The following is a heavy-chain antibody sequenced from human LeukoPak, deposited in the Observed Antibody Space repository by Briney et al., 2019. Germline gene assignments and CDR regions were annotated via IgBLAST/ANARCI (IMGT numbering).Heavy chain of an antibody. Sequence: SGGSLRLSCAASGFTFSNYAMNWVRQAPGKGLEWISGISDSGGNTYYADSVKGRFTISRDNSRNTLYLEMNSLRAEDTAVFYCAKASNHYDSSGYYHFDYWGQGTLVTVSS. CDR1: GFTFSNYA. CDR3: AKASNHYDSSGYYHFDY. J-gene: IGHJ4*02. D-gene: IGHD3-22*01. CDR2: ISDSGGNT. V-gene: IGHV3-23*01.